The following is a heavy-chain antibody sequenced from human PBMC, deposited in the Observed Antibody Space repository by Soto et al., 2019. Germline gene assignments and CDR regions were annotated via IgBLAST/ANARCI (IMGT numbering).Heavy chain of an antibody. CDR3: ARGVSSGYFGY. J-gene: IGHJ4*02. D-gene: IGHD3-22*01. V-gene: IGHV1-46*01. CDR1: GYTFTXYY. CDR2: INPSGGST. Sequence: ASVKVSCKASGYTFTXYYMLWVRQSPGQGLEWMGIINPSGGSTSYAQKFQGRVTMTRDTSTSTVYMELSSLRSEDTAVYHCARGVSSGYFGYSGQGTLVTVSS.